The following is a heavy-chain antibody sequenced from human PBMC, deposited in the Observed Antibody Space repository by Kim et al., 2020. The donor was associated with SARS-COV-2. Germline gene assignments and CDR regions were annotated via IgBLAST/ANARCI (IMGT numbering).Heavy chain of an antibody. V-gene: IGHV3-23*01. CDR2: ITASGDNT. CDR1: GLTYSTNA. J-gene: IGHJ6*03. Sequence: GGSLRLSCVISGLTYSTNAMTWVRQAPGKGLEWVSVITASGDNTYYTESVKGRFTISRDNSRNTVYLQMNSLRAEDPAVYYCAKRMDVWGKGTTVIVSS. CDR3: AKRMDV.